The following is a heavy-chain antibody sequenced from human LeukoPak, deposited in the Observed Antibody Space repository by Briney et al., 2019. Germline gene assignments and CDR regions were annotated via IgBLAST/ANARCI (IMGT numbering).Heavy chain of an antibody. CDR3: ARGDDILTGYSYFDY. J-gene: IGHJ4*02. CDR2: IYHSGST. Sequence: PSETLSLTCAVSGGSISSGGYSWSWIRRPPGKGLEWIGYIYHSGSTYYNPSLKSRVTISVDRSKNQFSLKLSSVTAADTAVYYCARGDDILTGYSYFDYWGQGTLVTVSS. CDR1: GGSISSGGYS. D-gene: IGHD3-9*01. V-gene: IGHV4-30-2*01.